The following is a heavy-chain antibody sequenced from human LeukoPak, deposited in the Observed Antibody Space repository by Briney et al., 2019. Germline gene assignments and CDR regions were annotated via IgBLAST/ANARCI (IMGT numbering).Heavy chain of an antibody. CDR3: ARRRGYNYFDY. CDR2: IYYSGST. J-gene: IGHJ4*02. CDR1: GGSISSSSYY. Sequence: PSETLSLTCTVSGGSISSSSYYWGWIRQPPGKGLEWIGSIYYSGSTYYNPSLKSRVTISVDTSKNQFSLKLSSVTAADTAVYYCARRRGYNYFDYWGQGTLVTVSS. V-gene: IGHV4-39*01. D-gene: IGHD5-12*01.